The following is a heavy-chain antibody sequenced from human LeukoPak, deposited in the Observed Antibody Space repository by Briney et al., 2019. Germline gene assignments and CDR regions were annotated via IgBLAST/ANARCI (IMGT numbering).Heavy chain of an antibody. Sequence: TGGSLRLSCAASGFTFSSYAMSWVRQAPGKGLEWVSAISGSGGSTYYADSVKGRSTISRDNSKNTLYLQMNSLRAEDTAVYYCAKALNYYGSGSYYNHWGQGTLVTVSS. CDR3: AKALNYYGSGSYYNH. D-gene: IGHD3-10*01. CDR1: GFTFSSYA. V-gene: IGHV3-23*01. CDR2: ISGSGGST. J-gene: IGHJ5*02.